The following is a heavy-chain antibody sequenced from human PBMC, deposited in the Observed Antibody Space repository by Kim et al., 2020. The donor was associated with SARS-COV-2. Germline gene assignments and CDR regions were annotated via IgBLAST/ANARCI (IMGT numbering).Heavy chain of an antibody. J-gene: IGHJ5*02. CDR3: ARHRRWADSSSWYEQHVERDNWFDP. V-gene: IGHV5-10-1*01. D-gene: IGHD6-13*01. CDR2: IDPSDSYT. Sequence: GESLKISCKGSGYSFTSYWISWVRQMPGKGLEWMGRIDPSDSYTNYSPSFQGHVTISADKSISTAYLQWSSLKASDTAMYYCARHRRWADSSSWYEQHVERDNWFDPWGQGTLVTVSS. CDR1: GYSFTSYW.